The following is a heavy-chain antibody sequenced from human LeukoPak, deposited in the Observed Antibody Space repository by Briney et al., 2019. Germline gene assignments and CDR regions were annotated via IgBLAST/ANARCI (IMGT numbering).Heavy chain of an antibody. Sequence: PSPTLSLTCAVSAYSISSGYPWGCIRQPPGKGLQWIGSIRHSGSASKNLSLKSRATISIDTSKNQFSLKLSSVTAADTAVYYCARDLGSGGDSDFWGQGILVTVSS. D-gene: IGHD2-21*01. CDR3: ARDLGSGGDSDF. J-gene: IGHJ4*02. CDR2: IRHSGSA. CDR1: AYSISSGYP. V-gene: IGHV4-38-2*02.